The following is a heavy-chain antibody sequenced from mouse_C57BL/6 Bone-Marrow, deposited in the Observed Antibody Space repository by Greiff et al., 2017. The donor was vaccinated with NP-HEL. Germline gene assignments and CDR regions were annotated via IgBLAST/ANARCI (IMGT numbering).Heavy chain of an antibody. CDR2: INPNNGGT. CDR3: ARGVYYGSSYAMDY. D-gene: IGHD1-1*01. CDR1: GYTFTDYN. V-gene: IGHV1-18*01. Sequence: VHVKQSGPELVKPGASVTIPCKASGYTFTDYNMDWVKQSHGKSLEWIGDINPNNGGTIYNQKFKGKATLTVDKSSSTAYMELRSLTSEDTAVYYCARGVYYGSSYAMDYWGQGTSVTVSS. J-gene: IGHJ4*01.